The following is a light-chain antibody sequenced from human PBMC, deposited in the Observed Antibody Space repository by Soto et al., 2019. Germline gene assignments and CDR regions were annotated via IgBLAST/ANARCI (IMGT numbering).Light chain of an antibody. Sequence: DTQMNQSPSSLSTSVRDRVTITCRASQAVCIGLAWYQQKPGKVPKLLIYAASTLQSGVTSRFSGSGSGTDFTLTINSLLPEDVATYYCQKYSGAPPTFGQGTKVEIK. CDR1: QAVCIG. CDR3: QKYSGAPPT. J-gene: IGKJ1*01. V-gene: IGKV1-27*01. CDR2: AAS.